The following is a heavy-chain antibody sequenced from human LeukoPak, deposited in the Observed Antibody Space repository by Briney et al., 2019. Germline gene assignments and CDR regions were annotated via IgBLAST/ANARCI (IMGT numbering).Heavy chain of an antibody. CDR2: ISGSGGST. J-gene: IGHJ5*02. D-gene: IGHD2-2*01. V-gene: IGHV3-23*01. CDR3: AKYCSSTSCRENWFDP. CDR1: GFTFSSYA. Sequence: GRSLRLSCAASGFTFSSYAMHWVRQAPGKGLEWVSAISGSGGSTYYANSVKGRFTISRDNSKNTLYLQMNSLRAEDTAVYYCAKYCSSTSCRENWFDPWGQGTLVTVSS.